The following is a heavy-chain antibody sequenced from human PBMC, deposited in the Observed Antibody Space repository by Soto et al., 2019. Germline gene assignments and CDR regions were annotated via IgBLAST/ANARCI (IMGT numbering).Heavy chain of an antibody. Sequence: GGSLTLSCAASGFTFSSYWMSWVRQAPGKGLEWVANIKQDGSEKYYVDSVKGRFTISRDNAKNSLYLQMNSLRAEDTAVYYCARDVKYCSSTSCHPSYYYYGMDVWGQGTTVTVSS. V-gene: IGHV3-7*01. CDR2: IKQDGSEK. CDR1: GFTFSSYW. CDR3: ARDVKYCSSTSCHPSYYYYGMDV. D-gene: IGHD2-2*01. J-gene: IGHJ6*02.